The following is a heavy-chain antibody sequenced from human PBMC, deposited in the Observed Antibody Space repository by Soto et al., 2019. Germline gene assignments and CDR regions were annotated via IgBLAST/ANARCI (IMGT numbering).Heavy chain of an antibody. CDR1: GYTFTTYG. Sequence: QVHLEQSGPEVRKPGASVRVSCMASGYTFTTYGFSWVRQAPGQGLEWMGWVSVSSYDGTKNHYADSVKGRFTISRDNSKKTMFLQMNNLTTEDTAVYYCARSLHDFWSGYIDAWGQGTLVSVSS. CDR3: ARSLHDFWSGYIDA. CDR2: VSVSSYDGTK. D-gene: IGHD3-3*01. V-gene: IGHV1-18*04. J-gene: IGHJ5*02.